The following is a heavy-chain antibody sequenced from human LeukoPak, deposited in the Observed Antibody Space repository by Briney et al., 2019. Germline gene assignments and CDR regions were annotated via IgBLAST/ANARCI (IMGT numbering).Heavy chain of an antibody. Sequence: GGSLRLSCTASGFTFGDYPMNWFRQAPGKGLEWVGSIRSKAYGGTTEYAASVKGRFTISRDDSKTIAYLQMNSLKTEDTAVYYCARGDYYGSGSYYNVNWYFDLWGRGTLVTVSS. CDR2: IRSKAYGGTT. J-gene: IGHJ2*01. CDR3: ARGDYYGSGSYYNVNWYFDL. D-gene: IGHD3-10*01. CDR1: GFTFGDYP. V-gene: IGHV3-49*03.